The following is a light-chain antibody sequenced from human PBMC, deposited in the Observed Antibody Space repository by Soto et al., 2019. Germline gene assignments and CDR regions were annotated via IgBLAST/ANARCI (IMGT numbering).Light chain of an antibody. Sequence: QSALTQPASVSGSPGQSITISCTGTGSDVGGYNYVSWFQQYPGKAPKLMIYDVNTRPSGVSNRCSGSKSGNTASLPISGLQAEDEADYYCSSYTTTDTYVFGTGTKLTVL. J-gene: IGLJ1*01. CDR2: DVN. CDR1: GSDVGGYNY. CDR3: SSYTTTDTYV. V-gene: IGLV2-14*01.